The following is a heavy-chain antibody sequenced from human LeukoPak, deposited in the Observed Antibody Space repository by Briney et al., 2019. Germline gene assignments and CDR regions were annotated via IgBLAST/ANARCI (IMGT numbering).Heavy chain of an antibody. V-gene: IGHV3-11*06. D-gene: IGHD3-10*01. CDR3: ARAGGVHTYGNYFDY. CDR1: GFTFTDYY. J-gene: IGHJ4*02. Sequence: GGSLRLSCTASGFTFTDYYISWIRLAPGKGLEWVSYITTRSSYTNYADSVKGRFTISRDNAKNSLFLQMDGLRAEDTAVYYCARAGGVHTYGNYFDYWGQGTLVTVSS. CDR2: ITTRSSYT.